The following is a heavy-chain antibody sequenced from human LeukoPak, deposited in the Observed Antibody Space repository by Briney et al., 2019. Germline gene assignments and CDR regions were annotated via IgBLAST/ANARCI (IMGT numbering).Heavy chain of an antibody. J-gene: IGHJ4*02. Sequence: GGSLRLSCAASGFTFSSYSMNWVRQAPGKGLEWVSYISSSSSTIYYADSVKVRFTISRDNAKNSLYLQMNSLRDEDTAVYYCAKETLFVFGYWGQGTLVTVSS. CDR3: AKETLFVFGY. CDR1: GFTFSSYS. CDR2: ISSSSSTI. V-gene: IGHV3-48*02. D-gene: IGHD3-16*02.